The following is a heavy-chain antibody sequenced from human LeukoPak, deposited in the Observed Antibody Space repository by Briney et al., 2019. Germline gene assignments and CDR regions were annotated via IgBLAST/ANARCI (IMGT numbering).Heavy chain of an antibody. D-gene: IGHD2-2*01. V-gene: IGHV3-23*01. CDR2: ISGSGGST. J-gene: IGHJ6*02. CDR1: GFTFSSYA. Sequence: GASLRLSCAASGFTFSSYAMSWVRQAPGKGPEWVSAISGSGGSTYYADSVKGRFTISRDNSKNTLYLQMNSLRAEDTAVYYCAKLGCSSTSCLYGMDVWGQGTTVTVSS. CDR3: AKLGCSSTSCLYGMDV.